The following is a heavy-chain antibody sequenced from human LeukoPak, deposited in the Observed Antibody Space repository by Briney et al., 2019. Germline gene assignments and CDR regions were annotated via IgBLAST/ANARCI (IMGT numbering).Heavy chain of an antibody. Sequence: PSETLSLTCVVSGYSISSGYYWGWIRQPPGKGLEWIGSIYHSGSTYYNPSLKSRVTISVDTSKNQFSLKLSSVTAADTAVYYCARQDGGATDWGQGTLVAVSS. CDR3: ARQDGGATD. D-gene: IGHD1-26*01. CDR2: IYHSGST. V-gene: IGHV4-38-2*01. CDR1: GYSISSGYY. J-gene: IGHJ4*02.